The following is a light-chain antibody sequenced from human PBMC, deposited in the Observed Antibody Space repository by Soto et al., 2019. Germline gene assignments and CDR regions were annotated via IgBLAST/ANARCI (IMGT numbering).Light chain of an antibody. CDR1: SIDVGGYNY. V-gene: IGLV2-8*01. CDR2: EVT. J-gene: IGLJ3*02. CDR3: RSYAASNNFYFV. Sequence: QSALTQPPSPSGSPGQSFTISCPGTSIDVGGYNYVSWYQQYPGRAPKLMIYEVTKRPSGVPDRFSGSKSGNTASLTVSGLQAEDEADYYCRSYAASNNFYFVFGGGTK.